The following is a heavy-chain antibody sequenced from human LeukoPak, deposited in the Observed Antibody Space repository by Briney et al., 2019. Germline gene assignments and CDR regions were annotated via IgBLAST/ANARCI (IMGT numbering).Heavy chain of an antibody. D-gene: IGHD3-9*01. J-gene: IGHJ4*02. CDR2: ITSGGDYI. V-gene: IGHV3-21*01. Sequence: GGSLRLSCAASGFTFNTFNMNWVRQAPGKGLEWVSSITSGGDYIYYADSVKGRFTTSRDNAKNSLSLRLNSLRVEDTAVYYCARGHYDVLAASYKWTPDYWGQGTLVTVSS. CDR3: ARGHYDVLAASYKWTPDY. CDR1: GFTFNTFN.